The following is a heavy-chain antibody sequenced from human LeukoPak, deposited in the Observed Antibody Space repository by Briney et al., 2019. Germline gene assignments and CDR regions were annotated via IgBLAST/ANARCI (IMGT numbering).Heavy chain of an antibody. CDR1: GFTFDDYA. CDR3: AKSPVYSSSWGGYFDY. D-gene: IGHD6-13*01. CDR2: ISTSGGRT. V-gene: IGHV3-23*01. Sequence: SGGSLRLSCAASGFTFDDYAMSWVRQAPGKGLEWVSAISTSGGRTYYADSVKGRFTISRDNSKNTLYLQMNSLRAEDTAVYYCAKSPVYSSSWGGYFDYWGQGTLVTVSS. J-gene: IGHJ4*02.